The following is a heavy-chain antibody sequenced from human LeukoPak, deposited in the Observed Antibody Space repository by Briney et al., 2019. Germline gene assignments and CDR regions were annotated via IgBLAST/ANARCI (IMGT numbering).Heavy chain of an antibody. J-gene: IGHJ6*03. CDR2: IYTSGTT. D-gene: IGHD4-17*01. Sequence: SETLSLTCTVSGGSISSGNYYYSWIRQPAGKGLEWLGRIYTSGTTDYNPSLKSRVTISVDTSKNQFSLKLSSVTAADTAVYFCARDAAATVTTHYYYYMDVWGKGTTVTVSS. V-gene: IGHV4-61*02. CDR3: ARDAAATVTTHYYYYMDV. CDR1: GGSISSGNYY.